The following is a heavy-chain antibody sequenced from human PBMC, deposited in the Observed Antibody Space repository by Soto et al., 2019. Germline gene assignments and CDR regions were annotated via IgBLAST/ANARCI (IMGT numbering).Heavy chain of an antibody. CDR2: INAGNGNT. J-gene: IGHJ5*02. D-gene: IGHD1-1*01. CDR1: GYTFTRYA. Sequence: QVQLVQSGAEVKKPGASVKVSCKASGYTFTRYAMDWVRQAPGQSLEWMGWINAGNGNTRYLQKLQGRVTINRETPXRIXCMELSSLRSEHTTVYYCAGEGGTTGTPSAFWFDPWVQGTLVIVSS. V-gene: IGHV1-3*01. CDR3: AGEGGTTGTPSAFWFDP.